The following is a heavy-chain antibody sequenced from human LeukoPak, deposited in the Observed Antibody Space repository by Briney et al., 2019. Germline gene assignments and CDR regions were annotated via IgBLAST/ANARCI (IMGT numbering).Heavy chain of an antibody. CDR2: IYYSGST. J-gene: IGHJ3*02. D-gene: IGHD1-26*01. CDR1: GGSISSGGYY. V-gene: IGHV4-31*03. CDR3: ASARSGSYFGAFDI. Sequence: PSETLSLTCTVSGGSISSGGYYWSWIRQHPGKGLEWIGYIYYSGSTYYNPSLKSRVTISVDTSKNQFSLKLSSATAADTAVYYCASARSGSYFGAFDIWGQGTMVTVSS.